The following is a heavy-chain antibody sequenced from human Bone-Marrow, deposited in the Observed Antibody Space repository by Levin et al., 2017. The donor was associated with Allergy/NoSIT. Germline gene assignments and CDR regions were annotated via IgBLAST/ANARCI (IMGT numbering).Heavy chain of an antibody. CDR1: GFTFHTSA. CDR3: ADGSSGWFQETDS. CDR2: SSGSGDVT. J-gene: IGHJ4*02. V-gene: IGHV3-23*01. D-gene: IGHD6-19*01. Sequence: GGSLRLSCTASGFTFHTSAMTWVRQAPGRGLAWVSASSGSGDVTSYADSVKGRFTVFRDNSKNMLFLQMDSLRVEDTAVFYCADGSSGWFQETDSWGQGTLVTVSS.